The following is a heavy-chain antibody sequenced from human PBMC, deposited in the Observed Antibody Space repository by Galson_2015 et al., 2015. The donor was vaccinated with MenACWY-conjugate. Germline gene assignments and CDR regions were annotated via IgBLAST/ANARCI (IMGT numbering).Heavy chain of an antibody. D-gene: IGHD3-3*01. CDR2: ISGPGFST. V-gene: IGHV3-23*01. J-gene: IGHJ4*02. CDR3: ASTYGDFWSGYFDY. CDR1: GFTFSTYA. Sequence: SLRLSCAASGFTFSTYAMNWVRQAPGKGLEWVSGISGPGFSTYYTDSVKGRFTISRDNSKNTIYLQMNSLRAEDTAVYYCASTYGDFWSGYFDYWVQGTLVTVSS.